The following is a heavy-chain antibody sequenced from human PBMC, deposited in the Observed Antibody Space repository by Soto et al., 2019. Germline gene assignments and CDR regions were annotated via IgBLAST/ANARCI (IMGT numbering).Heavy chain of an antibody. D-gene: IGHD3-3*01. CDR1: GGSISSSSYY. J-gene: IGHJ3*02. V-gene: IGHV4-39*01. CDR3: ATRLYDFWSGYPDAFDI. Sequence: SETLSLTCTVSGGSISSSSYYWCWIRHPPGKGLEWIGSIYYSGSTYYNPSLKSRVTISVDTSKNQFSLKLSSVTAADTAVYYCATRLYDFWSGYPDAFDIWGQGTMVTVSS. CDR2: IYYSGST.